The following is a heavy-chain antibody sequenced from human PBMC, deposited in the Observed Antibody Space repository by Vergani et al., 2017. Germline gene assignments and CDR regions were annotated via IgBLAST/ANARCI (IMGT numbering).Heavy chain of an antibody. CDR1: GGTFSSYA. CDR3: ARGQANSSSWPGFRRGYFDL. V-gene: IGHV1-69*01. CDR2: IIPIFGTA. Sequence: QVQLVQSGAEVKKPGSSVKVSCKASGGTFSSYAISWVRQAPGQGLEWMGGIIPIFGTANYAQKFQGRVTITADESTSTAYMELSSLRSEDTAVYYCARGQANSSSWPGFRRGYFDLWGRGILVTVSS. D-gene: IGHD6-13*01. J-gene: IGHJ2*01.